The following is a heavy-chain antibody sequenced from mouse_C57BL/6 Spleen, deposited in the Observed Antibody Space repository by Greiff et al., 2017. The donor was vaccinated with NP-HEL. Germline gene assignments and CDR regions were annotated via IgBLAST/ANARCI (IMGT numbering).Heavy chain of an antibody. J-gene: IGHJ2*01. CDR2: IDPSDSYT. CDR1: GYTFTSYW. Sequence: QVQLQQPGAELVKPGASVKLSCKASGYTFTSYWMQWVKQRPGQGLEWIGEIDPSDSYTNYNQKFKGKATLTVDTSSSTAYMQLSSLTSEDSAVYYCARSFSGWGQGTTLTVSS. V-gene: IGHV1-50*01. CDR3: ARSFSG. D-gene: IGHD3-2*02.